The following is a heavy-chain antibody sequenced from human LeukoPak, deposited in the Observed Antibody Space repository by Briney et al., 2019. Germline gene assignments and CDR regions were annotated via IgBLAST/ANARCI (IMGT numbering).Heavy chain of an antibody. CDR3: ARAAAGVVPAAIAWFDP. CDR2: IIPIFGTA. CDR1: GGTFSSYA. D-gene: IGHD2-2*01. V-gene: IGHV1-69*05. J-gene: IGHJ5*02. Sequence: GSSVKVSCKASGGTFSSYAISWVRQAPGQGLEWMGGIIPIFGTATYAQKFQGRVTITTDESTSTAYMELSSLRSEDTAVYYCARAAAGVVPAAIAWFDPWGQGTLVTVSS.